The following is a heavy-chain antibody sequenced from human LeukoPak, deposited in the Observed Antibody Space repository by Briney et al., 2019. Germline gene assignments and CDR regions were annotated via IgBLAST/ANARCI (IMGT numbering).Heavy chain of an antibody. V-gene: IGHV3-74*01. CDR1: GFAFSAYN. CDR2: INSHGSET. D-gene: IGHD3-10*01. Sequence: PGGSLRLSCAASGFAFSAYNMNWVRQTPGKGLEWVSRINSHGSETNYADSVKGRFTVSRDNAKNTLYLQMNSLRAEDTAVYYCARIEDYYNSGGYFWYFDLWGRGTLVTVSS. J-gene: IGHJ2*01. CDR3: ARIEDYYNSGGYFWYFDL.